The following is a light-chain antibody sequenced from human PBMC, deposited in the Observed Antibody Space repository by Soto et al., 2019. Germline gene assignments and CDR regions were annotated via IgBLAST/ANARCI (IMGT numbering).Light chain of an antibody. CDR2: VAS. V-gene: IGKV1-9*01. CDR1: QGISSY. CDR3: QYLNSYPT. J-gene: IGKJ5*01. Sequence: DIQLTQSPSFLSASVGDRVTITCRASQGISSYLALYQQKPGKAPKLLIYVASTLQSGVPPRFSGSGSGTEFTLTISSLQPEDFATYYCQYLNSYPTFGQGTRLEIK.